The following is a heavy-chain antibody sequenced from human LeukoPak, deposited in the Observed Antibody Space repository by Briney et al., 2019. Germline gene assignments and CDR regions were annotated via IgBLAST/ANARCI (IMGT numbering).Heavy chain of an antibody. D-gene: IGHD5-12*01. J-gene: IGHJ4*02. Sequence: ASVKVSCKASGYTFTSYDINWVRQATGQGLEWVGWINPNSGGTNYVQKFQGRVTMTRNTSSSTAYIELSRLRSDDTAVYYGPILSGYDNHDYWGQGTLVTVSS. V-gene: IGHV1-2*02. CDR1: GYTFTSYD. CDR3: PILSGYDNHDY. CDR2: INPNSGGT.